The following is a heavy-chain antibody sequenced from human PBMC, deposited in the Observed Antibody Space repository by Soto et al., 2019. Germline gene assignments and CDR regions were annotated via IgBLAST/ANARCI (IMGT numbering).Heavy chain of an antibody. J-gene: IGHJ4*02. D-gene: IGHD2-15*01. CDR3: ARDLAWSFDY. CDR2: ISTSSHSI. V-gene: IGHV3-48*02. CDR1: GFTFSTYS. Sequence: EVQLVESGGGLVQPGGSLRLSCAASGFTFSTYSMNWFRQAPGKGLELVSYISTSSHSIYYADSVKGRFTISRDNAKNSLYLQMNNLRDEDTAVYYCARDLAWSFDYWGQGTLVTVSS.